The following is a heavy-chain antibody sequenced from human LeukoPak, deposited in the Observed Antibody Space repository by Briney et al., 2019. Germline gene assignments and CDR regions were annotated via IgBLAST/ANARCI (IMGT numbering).Heavy chain of an antibody. Sequence: GGSLRLSCAASRFTFDDDGMSWVRQAPGKGLEWVSGIHWNGGSTTYADSVKGRFTISRDNAKNSLYLQMNSLRAEDTALYYCARDRSYGLFYYFDYWGQGTLVTVSS. CDR1: RFTFDDDG. CDR3: ARDRSYGLFYYFDY. CDR2: IHWNGGST. D-gene: IGHD5-18*01. V-gene: IGHV3-20*04. J-gene: IGHJ4*02.